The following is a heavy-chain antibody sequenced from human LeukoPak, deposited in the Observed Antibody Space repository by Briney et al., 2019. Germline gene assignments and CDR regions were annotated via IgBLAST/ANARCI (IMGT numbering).Heavy chain of an antibody. D-gene: IGHD1/OR15-1a*01. CDR1: GYRFTSYW. CDR2: IYPGDSDT. CDR3: ARGDDSSNNMAILDF. V-gene: IGHV5-51*01. Sequence: GESLKISCKGSGYRFTSYWIGWVRQMPGKGLEWMGIIYPGDSDTRYSPSFQGQVTISADKSIDTAYLQWSSLRASDTAVYYCARGDDSSNNMAILDFWGQGTLVTVSS. J-gene: IGHJ4*02.